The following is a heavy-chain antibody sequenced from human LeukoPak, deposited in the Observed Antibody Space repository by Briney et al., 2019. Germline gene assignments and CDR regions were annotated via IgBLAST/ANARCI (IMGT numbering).Heavy chain of an antibody. CDR2: IKPDGTTK. V-gene: IGHV3-7*03. CDR3: ARSIPYGTTWYGRSDY. CDR1: GFPFSSYS. Sequence: GGSLRLSCAATGFPFSSYSMTWVRQAPGKGLEWVTNIKPDGTTKFYVDSVKGRFTISRDNALNSLYLQMNSLRAEDTAIYYCARSIPYGTTWYGRSDYWGQGTLVTVSS. D-gene: IGHD6-13*01. J-gene: IGHJ4*02.